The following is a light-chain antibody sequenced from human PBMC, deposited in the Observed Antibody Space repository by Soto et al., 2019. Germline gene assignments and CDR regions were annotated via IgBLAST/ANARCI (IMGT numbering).Light chain of an antibody. CDR1: SSDVGGYNY. J-gene: IGLJ1*01. CDR2: DVT. Sequence: QCALTQPASWSGSPGQSITISCTGTSSDVGGYNYVSWYQHHPGKAPKLIIYDVTNRPSGVSNPFSGSKSGNTASLTISGLQPEDEADYYCSSYTTSNTRQIVFGTGTKVTVL. CDR3: SSYTTSNTRQIV. V-gene: IGLV2-14*03.